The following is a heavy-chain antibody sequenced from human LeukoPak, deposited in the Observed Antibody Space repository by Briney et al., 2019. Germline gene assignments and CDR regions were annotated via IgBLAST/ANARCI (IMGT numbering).Heavy chain of an antibody. CDR1: GGSISSYY. Sequence: SETLSLTCTVSGGSISSYYWSWIRQPAGKGLEWIGRIYTSGSTNYNPSLKSRVTMSVDTSKNQFSLKLSSVTAADTAVYYCARDLAAAFVKGFDYWGQGTLVTVSS. D-gene: IGHD6-13*01. V-gene: IGHV4-4*07. J-gene: IGHJ4*02. CDR2: IYTSGST. CDR3: ARDLAAAFVKGFDY.